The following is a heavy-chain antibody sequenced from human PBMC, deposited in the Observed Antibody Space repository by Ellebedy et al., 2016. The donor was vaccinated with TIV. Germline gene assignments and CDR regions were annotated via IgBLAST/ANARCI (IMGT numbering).Heavy chain of an antibody. J-gene: IGHJ6*02. CDR2: ISWNSGSI. D-gene: IGHD6-13*01. Sequence: GGSLRLXCAASGFTFDDYAMHWVRQAPGKGLEWVSGISWNSGSIGYADSVKGRFTISRDNSKNTLYLQMNSLRAEDTAVYYCARSYSSSWYGYYGMDVWGQGTTVTVSS. CDR1: GFTFDDYA. CDR3: ARSYSSSWYGYYGMDV. V-gene: IGHV3-9*01.